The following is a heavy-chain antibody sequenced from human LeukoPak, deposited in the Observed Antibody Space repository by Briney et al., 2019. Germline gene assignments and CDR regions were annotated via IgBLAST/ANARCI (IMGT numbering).Heavy chain of an antibody. J-gene: IGHJ4*02. CDR3: ARERQLERLAFGKEGSAFDY. CDR2: ISSSSYI. V-gene: IGHV3-21*01. CDR1: GITFNSYT. D-gene: IGHD1-1*01. Sequence: GSPRLSCAASGITFNSYTMNWVRQAPGKGLEWVSSISSSSYIYYAASVKGRFTISRDNAKNSLYLQMNRLRAEDTAVYYCARERQLERLAFGKEGSAFDYWGQGTLVTVSS.